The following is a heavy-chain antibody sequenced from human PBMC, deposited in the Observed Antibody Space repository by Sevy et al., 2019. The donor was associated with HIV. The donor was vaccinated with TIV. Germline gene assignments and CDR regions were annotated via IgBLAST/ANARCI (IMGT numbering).Heavy chain of an antibody. Sequence: SETLSLTCDVSGGSISSGVFSWNWIRQPPGKGLEWIGYIFHSGNTYYNPSLKSRVTMSADRSKNQFSLRMTSVTAADMAVYCGARDGGTMTTPGSFDIWGQGTMVTVSS. CDR2: IFHSGNT. J-gene: IGHJ3*02. CDR1: GGSISSGVFS. D-gene: IGHD4-17*01. V-gene: IGHV4-30-2*01. CDR3: ARDGGTMTTPGSFDI.